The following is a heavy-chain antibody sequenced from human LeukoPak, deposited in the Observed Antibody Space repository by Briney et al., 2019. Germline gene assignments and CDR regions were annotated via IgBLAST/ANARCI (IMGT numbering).Heavy chain of an antibody. D-gene: IGHD2-2*01. CDR3: ARAFGCSSTSCYAAGMDY. CDR1: GFTVSSNY. V-gene: IGHV3-66*01. Sequence: TGGSLRLSCAASGFTVSSNYMTWVRQAPGKGLEWVSVIYSGGSTYYADSVKGRFTISRDNSKNTLYLQMNSLRAEDTAVYYCARAFGCSSTSCYAAGMDYWGQGTLVTVSS. CDR2: IYSGGST. J-gene: IGHJ4*02.